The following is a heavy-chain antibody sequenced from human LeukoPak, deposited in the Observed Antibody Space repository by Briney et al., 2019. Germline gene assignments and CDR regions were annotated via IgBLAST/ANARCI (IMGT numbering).Heavy chain of an antibody. CDR2: ISGSGDNT. Sequence: GGSLRLSCAASGFTFSSYAMSWVRQAPGKGLEWVSGISGSGDNTYYADSVKGRFTNSRDNSKNTLYVQVNSLGTEDTAAYYCAKGSYYDSSGSFYFDYWGQGTLVTVSS. CDR1: GFTFSSYA. D-gene: IGHD3-22*01. J-gene: IGHJ4*02. CDR3: AKGSYYDSSGSFYFDY. V-gene: IGHV3-23*01.